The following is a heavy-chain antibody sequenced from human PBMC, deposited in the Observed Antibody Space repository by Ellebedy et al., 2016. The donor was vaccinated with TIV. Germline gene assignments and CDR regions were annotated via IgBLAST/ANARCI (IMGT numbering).Heavy chain of an antibody. CDR2: AHHSGGT. V-gene: IGHV4-61*01. CDR3: AREGSGPFDS. Sequence: SETLSLXCTVSGDSVSSGTYYWSWIRLPPGKGLEWIGYAHHSGGTNYNPSLKSRVTISLDMSKNQFSLKVTSVTAADTAMYYCAREGSGPFDSWGQGTLVTVSS. CDR1: GDSVSSGTYY. J-gene: IGHJ4*02.